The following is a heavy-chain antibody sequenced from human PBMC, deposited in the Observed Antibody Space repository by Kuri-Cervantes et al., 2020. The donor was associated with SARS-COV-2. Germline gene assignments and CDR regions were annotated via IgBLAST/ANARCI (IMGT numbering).Heavy chain of an antibody. CDR1: GGTFSSYA. CDR2: IIPILGTA. J-gene: IGHJ4*02. V-gene: IGHV1-69*04. CDR3: AVGGEYQMLGPYLNY. D-gene: IGHD3-16*01. Sequence: SVKVSCKASGGTFSSYAISWVRQAPGQGLEWMGRIIPILGTANYAQKFQGRVTITADKSTSTAYMELSSLRSEDTAVYYCAVGGEYQMLGPYLNYWGQGTLVTVSS.